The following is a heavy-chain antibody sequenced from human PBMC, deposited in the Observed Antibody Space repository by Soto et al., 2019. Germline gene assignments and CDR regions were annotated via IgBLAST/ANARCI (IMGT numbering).Heavy chain of an antibody. D-gene: IGHD2-2*02. V-gene: IGHV3-23*01. Sequence: GGSLRLSCAASGFTFSSYAMSWVRQAPGKGLEWVSAISGSGGSTYYADSVKGQFTISRDNSKNTLYLQMNSLRAEDTAVYYCAKDKVGYCSSTSCYNYGMDVWGQGTTVTVSS. CDR1: GFTFSSYA. CDR3: AKDKVGYCSSTSCYNYGMDV. J-gene: IGHJ6*02. CDR2: ISGSGGST.